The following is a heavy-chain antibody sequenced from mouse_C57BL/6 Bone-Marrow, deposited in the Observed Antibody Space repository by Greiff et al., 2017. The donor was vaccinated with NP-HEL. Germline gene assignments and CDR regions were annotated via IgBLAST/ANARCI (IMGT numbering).Heavy chain of an antibody. CDR1: GFNIKDDY. Sequence: EVKLMESGAELVRPGASVKLSCTASGFNIKDDYMHWVKQRPEQGLEWIGWIDPENGDTEYASKFQGKATITADTSSNTAYLQLSSLTSEDTAVYYCTTGGLLRDYWGQGTTLTVSS. D-gene: IGHD1-1*01. J-gene: IGHJ2*01. V-gene: IGHV14-4*01. CDR3: TTGGLLRDY. CDR2: IDPENGDT.